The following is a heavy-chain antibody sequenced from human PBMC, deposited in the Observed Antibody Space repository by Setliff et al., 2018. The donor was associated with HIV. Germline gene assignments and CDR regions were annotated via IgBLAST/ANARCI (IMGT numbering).Heavy chain of an antibody. D-gene: IGHD2-2*01. CDR1: GGSFSGYY. Sequence: PSETLSLTCAVYGGSFSGYYWTWIRQSPSGLEWIGEINHRGIANSNPSLKSRVTISLDTSKNQFSLKLTSVTAADTAVYYCARGGTSSNWFGPWGQGTLVTVSS. CDR2: INHRGIA. CDR3: ARGGTSSNWFGP. J-gene: IGHJ5*02. V-gene: IGHV4-34*07.